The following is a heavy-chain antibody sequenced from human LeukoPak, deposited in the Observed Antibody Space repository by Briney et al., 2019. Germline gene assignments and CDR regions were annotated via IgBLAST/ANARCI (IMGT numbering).Heavy chain of an antibody. D-gene: IGHD3-10*01. CDR3: ARHGLWFGELVDY. V-gene: IGHV5-51*01. CDR2: IYPGDSDT. CDR1: GYSFTSYW. J-gene: IGHJ4*02. Sequence: GESLQISCKGSGYSFTSYWIGWVRQLPGEGLEWMGIIYPGDSDTRYSPSFQGQVTISADKSISTAYLQWSSLKASDTAMYYCARHGLWFGELVDYWGQGTLVTVSS.